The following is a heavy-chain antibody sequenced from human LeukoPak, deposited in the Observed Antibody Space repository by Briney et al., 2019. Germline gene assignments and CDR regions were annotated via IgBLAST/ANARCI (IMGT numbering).Heavy chain of an antibody. Sequence: GGSLRLSCAASGFTFSSYGMHWVRQAPGKGLEWVAVIWYDGSNKYYADSVKGRFTISRDNSKNTLYLQMSSLRAEDTAVYYCARDAAAGPFDYWGQGTLVSVSS. CDR2: IWYDGSNK. CDR1: GFTFSSYG. J-gene: IGHJ4*02. D-gene: IGHD6-13*01. CDR3: ARDAAAGPFDY. V-gene: IGHV3-33*01.